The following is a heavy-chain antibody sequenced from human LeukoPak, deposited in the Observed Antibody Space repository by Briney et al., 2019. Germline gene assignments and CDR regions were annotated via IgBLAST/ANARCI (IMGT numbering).Heavy chain of an antibody. CDR2: IIPIFGTA. J-gene: IGHJ4*02. Sequence: SVKVSCKASGGTFSSYAISWVRQAPGQGLEWMGGIIPIFGTANYAQKFQGRVTITADESTSTAYMELSSLRSEDTAVYYCARDQTGSYRLFDYWGQGTLVTVSS. D-gene: IGHD3-10*01. V-gene: IGHV1-69*13. CDR3: ARDQTGSYRLFDY. CDR1: GGTFSSYA.